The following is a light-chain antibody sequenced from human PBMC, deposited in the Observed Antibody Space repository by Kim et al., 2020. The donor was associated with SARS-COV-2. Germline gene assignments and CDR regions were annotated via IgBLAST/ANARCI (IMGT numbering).Light chain of an antibody. CDR3: QQFYTSPLT. J-gene: IGKJ4*01. V-gene: IGKV4-1*01. CDR2: WAS. Sequence: ATINCKSSQNVLYRSNNQNYVAWYQQKAGQPPKLLIDWASARESGVPDRCSGSGSGTDFTLTISNLQAEDASVYYCQQFYTSPLTFGGGTKVDIK. CDR1: QNVLYRSNNQNY.